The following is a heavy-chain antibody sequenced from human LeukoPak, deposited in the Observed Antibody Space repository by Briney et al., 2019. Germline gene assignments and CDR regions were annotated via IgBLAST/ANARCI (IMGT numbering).Heavy chain of an antibody. Sequence: GGSLRLSCAASGFTFSSYSMNWVRQAPGKGLEWVSYISSSSSTIYYADSVKGRFTISRDNAKNSLYLQVNSLRAEDTADYCCAREGQTIFGGTDYWGQGTLVTVSS. CDR1: GFTFSSYS. CDR3: AREGQTIFGGTDY. V-gene: IGHV3-48*01. CDR2: ISSSSSTI. D-gene: IGHD3-3*01. J-gene: IGHJ4*02.